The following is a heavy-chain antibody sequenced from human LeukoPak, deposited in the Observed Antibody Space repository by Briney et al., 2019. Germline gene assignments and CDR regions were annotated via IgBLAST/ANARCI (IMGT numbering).Heavy chain of an antibody. D-gene: IGHD2-2*01. CDR2: IKQDGSEK. Sequence: PGGTLRLSCAASGFIFRNYAMSWVRQAPGKGLEWVANIKQDGSEKYYVDSVKGRFTISRDNAKNSLYLQMNSLRAEDTAVYYCARDRPRYCSSTSCYDYYYYGMDVWGQGTTVTVSS. V-gene: IGHV3-7*03. CDR1: GFIFRNYA. CDR3: ARDRPRYCSSTSCYDYYYYGMDV. J-gene: IGHJ6*02.